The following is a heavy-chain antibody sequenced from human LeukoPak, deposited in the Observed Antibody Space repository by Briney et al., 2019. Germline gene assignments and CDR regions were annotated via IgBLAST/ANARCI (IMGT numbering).Heavy chain of an antibody. D-gene: IGHD1-14*01. Sequence: RPSETLSLTCTVSGGSISSGDYYWSWIRQPPGKGLEYIGYIYYSGNTNSNPSLNSRVTISVDTSKNQFSLKLSSVTAADTAVYYCARRGSGASLEYYFDLWGRGTLVTVSS. CDR1: GGSISSGDYY. J-gene: IGHJ2*01. CDR3: ARRGSGASLEYYFDL. V-gene: IGHV4-61*08. CDR2: IYYSGNT.